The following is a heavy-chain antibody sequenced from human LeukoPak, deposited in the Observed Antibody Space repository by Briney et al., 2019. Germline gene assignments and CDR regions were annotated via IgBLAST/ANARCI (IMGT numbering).Heavy chain of an antibody. CDR3: ARFFYSYFDY. J-gene: IGHJ4*02. CDR1: GGSLSSYY. D-gene: IGHD2-15*01. CDR2: VYYSRGT. V-gene: IGHV4-59*01. Sequence: SETLPLTCSVSGGSLSSYYWSWIRQPPGRGLEWIGYVYYSRGTDYNPSLKSRVTISVDTSQNQFSLHLSSVTAADTAVYYCARFFYSYFDYWGQGTLVTVSS.